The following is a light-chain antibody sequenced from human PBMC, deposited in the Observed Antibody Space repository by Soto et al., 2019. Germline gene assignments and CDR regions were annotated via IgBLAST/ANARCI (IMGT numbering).Light chain of an antibody. J-gene: IGLJ1*01. Sequence: QSVLTQPPSASGTPGQRVTISCSGSSSNIGSNTVNWYQQLPGTAPKLLIYSNNQRPSGVPDRFSGSKSGTSASLAISGLQSEDEADYYCAACDASLILYVFGTGTKLT. V-gene: IGLV1-44*01. CDR3: AACDASLILYV. CDR1: SSNIGSNT. CDR2: SNN.